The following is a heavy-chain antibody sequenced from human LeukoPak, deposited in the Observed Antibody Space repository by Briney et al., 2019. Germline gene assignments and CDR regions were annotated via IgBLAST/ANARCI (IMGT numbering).Heavy chain of an antibody. J-gene: IGHJ4*02. CDR3: AKGRARIAAASDY. Sequence: PGGSLRLSCAASGFTISSFAMSWVRQAPGKGLEWVSVISGSGGNTYYADSVKGRFTISRDNSKNTLYLQMNSLRAEDTAVYYCAKGRARIAAASDYWGQGTLVTVSS. V-gene: IGHV3-23*01. CDR1: GFTISSFA. CDR2: ISGSGGNT. D-gene: IGHD6-13*01.